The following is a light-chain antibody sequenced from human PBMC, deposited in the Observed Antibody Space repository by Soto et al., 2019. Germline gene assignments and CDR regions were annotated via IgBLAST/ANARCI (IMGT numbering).Light chain of an antibody. V-gene: IGLV4-69*01. CDR3: QTWGTGIHVV. CDR2: LDSDGSH. CDR1: SGRSCYA. J-gene: IGLJ2*01. Sequence: QPVLTQSPSASASLGASVKLTCTLSSGRSCYAIAWHQQQPEKGPRYLMKLDSDGSHTKGDAIPDRFSGSSSGAERYLTISSLQSEDEADYYCQTWGTGIHVVFGGGTKLTVL.